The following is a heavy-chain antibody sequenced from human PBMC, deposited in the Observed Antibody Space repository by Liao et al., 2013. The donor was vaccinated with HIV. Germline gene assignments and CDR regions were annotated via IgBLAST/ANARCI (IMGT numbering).Heavy chain of an antibody. V-gene: IGHV4-59*01. J-gene: IGHJ4*02. Sequence: QVQLQESGPRLVKPSETLSVTCTVSGDSTGSYYWSWIRQPPGKGLEWIGYIYHTGSTNFNSSLKSRVSISADMSKNQFTLKLNSVTAADTAVYYCARGESWNGYFGYWGQGTLVTVAS. CDR1: GDSTGSYY. CDR3: ARGESWNGYFGY. D-gene: IGHD3-3*01. CDR2: IYHTGST.